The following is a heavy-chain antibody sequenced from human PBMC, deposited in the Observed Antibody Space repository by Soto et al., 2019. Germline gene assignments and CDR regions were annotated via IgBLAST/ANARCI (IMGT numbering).Heavy chain of an antibody. Sequence: PGGSLRLSCAASGFTFSDYYMSWIRQAPGKGLEWVSYISSSGSTIYYADSVKGRFTISRDNAKNSLYLQMNSLRAEDTAVYYCARGPVAGRPRKGYYYYYYMDVWGKGTTVTVSS. CDR2: ISSSGSTI. J-gene: IGHJ6*03. CDR3: ARGPVAGRPRKGYYYYYYMDV. D-gene: IGHD3-10*01. CDR1: GFTFSDYY. V-gene: IGHV3-11*01.